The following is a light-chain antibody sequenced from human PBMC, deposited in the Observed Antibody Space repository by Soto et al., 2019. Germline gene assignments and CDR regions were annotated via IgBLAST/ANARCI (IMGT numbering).Light chain of an antibody. Sequence: DIQMTQSPSSLSASVGDRVTITCRASQRISSYLNWYQQKPGKAPKLLIYAASSLQSGVPSRFSGSGSGTDFTLTISSLQPEDFATYYCQQSYSTLPTFGQGTKVEIK. CDR2: AAS. J-gene: IGKJ1*01. V-gene: IGKV1-39*01. CDR1: QRISSY. CDR3: QQSYSTLPT.